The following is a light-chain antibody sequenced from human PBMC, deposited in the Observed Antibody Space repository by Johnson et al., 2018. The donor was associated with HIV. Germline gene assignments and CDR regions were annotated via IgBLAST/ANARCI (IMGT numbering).Light chain of an antibody. CDR1: SSNIGNNY. V-gene: IGLV1-51*02. CDR3: GTWDNSLRAYV. Sequence: QSVLTQPPSVSAAPGQKVTISCSGSSSNIGNNYVSWYQQVPGTAPKLLIYENNKRPSGIPDRFSGSKSGTSATLGITGLQTGDEADYYCGTWDNSLRAYVFDTGTKVTVL. CDR2: ENN. J-gene: IGLJ1*01.